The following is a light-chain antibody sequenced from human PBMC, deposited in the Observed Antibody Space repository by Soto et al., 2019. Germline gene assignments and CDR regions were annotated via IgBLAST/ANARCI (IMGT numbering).Light chain of an antibody. CDR3: QQYGGWT. Sequence: EIVLTQSPGTLSVSPGERATLSCRTSQTISSNFLAWYQQKPGQAPSLLIYGTSSRATGIPDRFSGSGSGTDFTLTIRSLDPEDSAIYYCQQYGGWTFGQGTKVEIK. V-gene: IGKV3-20*01. J-gene: IGKJ1*01. CDR2: GTS. CDR1: QTISSNF.